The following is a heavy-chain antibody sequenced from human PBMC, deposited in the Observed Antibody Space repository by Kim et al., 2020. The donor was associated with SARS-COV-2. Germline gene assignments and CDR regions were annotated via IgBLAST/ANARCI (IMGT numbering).Heavy chain of an antibody. V-gene: IGHV3-9*01. CDR1: GFTFDDYA. CDR3: AKDIGTIRGVIIAYYYYGMDV. D-gene: IGHD3-10*01. CDR2: ISWNSGSI. J-gene: IGHJ6*02. Sequence: GGSLRLSCAASGFTFDDYAMHWVRQAPGKGLEWVSGISWNSGSIGYADSVKGRFTISRDNAKNSLYLQMNSLRAEDTALYYCAKDIGTIRGVIIAYYYYGMDVWGQGTTVTVSS.